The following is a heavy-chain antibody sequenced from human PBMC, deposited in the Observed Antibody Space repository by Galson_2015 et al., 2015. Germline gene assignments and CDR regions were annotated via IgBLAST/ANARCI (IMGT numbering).Heavy chain of an antibody. D-gene: IGHD3-10*01. J-gene: IGHJ6*02. Sequence: SLRLSCAASGFTFSSYGMHWVRQAPGKGLEWVAVISYDGSNKYYADSVKGRFTISRDNSKNTLYLQMNSLRAEDAAVYYCAKSGRPGYYYYGMDVWGQGTTVTVSS. V-gene: IGHV3-30*18. CDR3: AKSGRPGYYYYGMDV. CDR2: ISYDGSNK. CDR1: GFTFSSYG.